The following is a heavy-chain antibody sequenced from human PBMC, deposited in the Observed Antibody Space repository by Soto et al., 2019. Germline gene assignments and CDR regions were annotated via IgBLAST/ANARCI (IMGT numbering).Heavy chain of an antibody. CDR1: GYTFTNLG. V-gene: IGHV1-18*01. CDR3: VRGGTPIDY. J-gene: IGHJ4*02. D-gene: IGHD3-16*01. Sequence: QVQLVQSGAEVKKHGASVKVSCKASGYTFTNLGISWVRQAHGQGLVWMGWISAYNGNTNYAQNFQGRVTMTTDTAPSPGYMELRSLRSDDTALYYCVRGGTPIDYWGQGTLVTVSS. CDR2: ISAYNGNT.